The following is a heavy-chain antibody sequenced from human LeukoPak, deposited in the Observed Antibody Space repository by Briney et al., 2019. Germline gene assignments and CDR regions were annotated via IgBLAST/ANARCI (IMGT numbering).Heavy chain of an antibody. Sequence: SETLSLTCAVYGGSFSGYYWSWIRQPPGKGLEWIGEINHSGSTNYNPSLKSRVTISLDKSKNQFSLKLSSVTAADTAVFFCARYSDYDYTFDIWGQGTMVTVSS. V-gene: IGHV4-34*01. J-gene: IGHJ3*02. CDR1: GGSFSGYY. CDR3: ARYSDYDYTFDI. D-gene: IGHD5-12*01. CDR2: INHSGST.